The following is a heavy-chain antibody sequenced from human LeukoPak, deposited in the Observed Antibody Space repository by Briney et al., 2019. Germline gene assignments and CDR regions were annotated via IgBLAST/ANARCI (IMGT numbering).Heavy chain of an antibody. CDR1: GGSISSGDYY. V-gene: IGHV4-30-4*01. D-gene: IGHD3-10*01. J-gene: IGHJ5*02. CDR3: ARERGYGSGSYYPGDWFDP. CDR2: IYYSGST. Sequence: PSQTLSLTCTVSGGSISSGDYYWSWIRQPPGKGLKWIGYIYYSGSTYYNPSLKSRVTISVDTSKNQFSLKLSSVTAADTAVYYCARERGYGSGSYYPGDWFDPWGQGTLVTVSS.